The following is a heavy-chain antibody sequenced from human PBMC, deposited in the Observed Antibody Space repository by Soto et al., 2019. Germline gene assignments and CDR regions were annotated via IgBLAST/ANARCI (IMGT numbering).Heavy chain of an antibody. CDR1: GGSISSSNW. Sequence: ASETLSLTCAVSGGSISSSNWWSWVRQPPGRGLEWIGEIYHSGSTNYNPSLKSRVTISVDKSKNQFSLKLSSVTAADTAVYYCASRTGRSGYYIDYWGQGTLVTVSS. J-gene: IGHJ4*02. CDR2: IYHSGST. V-gene: IGHV4-4*02. CDR3: ASRTGRSGYYIDY. D-gene: IGHD3-3*01.